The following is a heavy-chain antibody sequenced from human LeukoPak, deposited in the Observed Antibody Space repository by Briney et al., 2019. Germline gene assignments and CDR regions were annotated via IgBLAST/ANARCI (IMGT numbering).Heavy chain of an antibody. Sequence: SETLSLTCAVYGGSFSGYYWSWIRQPPGKGLEWIGEINHSGSTNYNPSLKSRVTISVDTYKNQFSLKLSSVAAADTAVYYCARTFDLDGMDVWGQGTTVTVSS. V-gene: IGHV4-34*01. CDR3: ARTFDLDGMDV. CDR2: INHSGST. CDR1: GGSFSGYY. J-gene: IGHJ6*02. D-gene: IGHD3-9*01.